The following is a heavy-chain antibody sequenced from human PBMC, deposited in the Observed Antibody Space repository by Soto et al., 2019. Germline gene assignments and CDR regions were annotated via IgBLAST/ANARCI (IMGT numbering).Heavy chain of an antibody. Sequence: QITLKESGPTLVKPTQTLTLTCTFSGFSLSTSGVGVGWIRQPPGKALEWLALIYWDDDKRYSPSLKSRLTTXKXTXXNQVVLTMTNMDPVDTATYYCAHEDLDILTGLFDPWGQGTLVTVSS. CDR1: GFSLSTSGVG. CDR2: IYWDDDK. D-gene: IGHD3-9*01. CDR3: AHEDLDILTGLFDP. J-gene: IGHJ5*02. V-gene: IGHV2-5*02.